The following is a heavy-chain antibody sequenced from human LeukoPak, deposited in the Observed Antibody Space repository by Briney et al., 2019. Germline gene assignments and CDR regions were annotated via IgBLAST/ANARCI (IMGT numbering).Heavy chain of an antibody. CDR2: FDPEDGET. V-gene: IGHV1-24*01. CDR3: ATGEFLFVGATKYGWFDP. J-gene: IGHJ5*02. CDR1: GYTLTELS. Sequence: ASVKVSCKVSGYTLTELSMHWVRQAPGKGLEWMGGFDPEDGETIYAQKFQGRVTTTEDTSTDTAYMELSSLRSEDTAVYYCATGEFLFVGATKYGWFDPWGQGTLVTVSS. D-gene: IGHD1-26*01.